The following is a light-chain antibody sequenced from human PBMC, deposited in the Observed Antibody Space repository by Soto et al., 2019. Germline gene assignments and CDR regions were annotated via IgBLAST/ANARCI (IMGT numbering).Light chain of an antibody. CDR2: DAS. J-gene: IGKJ1*01. Sequence: DIQMTHSPSTLSASVGDRVTITCRASQSISSWLAWYQQKPGKAPKLLIYDASSLESGVPSRFIGSGSCAEFTLTISSLQAADFATYYCQQYNSYSWTFGQGTKVEIK. CDR1: QSISSW. V-gene: IGKV1-5*01. CDR3: QQYNSYSWT.